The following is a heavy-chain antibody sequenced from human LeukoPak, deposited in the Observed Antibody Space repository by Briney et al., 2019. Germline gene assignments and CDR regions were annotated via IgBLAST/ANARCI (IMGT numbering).Heavy chain of an antibody. D-gene: IGHD3-9*01. CDR3: AKDPDRYFDFDY. Sequence: PGGSLRLSCAASGFTLSSYAMSWVRQAPGKGLEWVSAISGSGGSTYYADSVKGRFTISRDNSKNTLYLQMNSLRAEGTAVYYCAKDPDRYFDFDYWGQGTLVTVSS. V-gene: IGHV3-23*01. CDR1: GFTLSSYA. CDR2: ISGSGGST. J-gene: IGHJ4*02.